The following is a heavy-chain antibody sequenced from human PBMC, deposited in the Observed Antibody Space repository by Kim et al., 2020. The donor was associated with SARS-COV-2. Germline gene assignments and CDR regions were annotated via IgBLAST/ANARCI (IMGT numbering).Heavy chain of an antibody. Sequence: GGSLRLSCAVSGFTFSQAWMSWVRQAPGKGLEWVGRILSNTDGGTTEYAAPVKGRFSISRDDSKNTPYLQMNSLKTEDAAIYYCTRDQMNYFDYWGQGTL. CDR3: TRDQMNYFDY. J-gene: IGHJ4*02. CDR1: GFTFSQAW. V-gene: IGHV3-15*01. CDR2: ILSNTDGGTT.